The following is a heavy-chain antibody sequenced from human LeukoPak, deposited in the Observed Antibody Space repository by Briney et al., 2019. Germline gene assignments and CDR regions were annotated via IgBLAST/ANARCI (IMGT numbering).Heavy chain of an antibody. Sequence: PSETLSLTCTVSNGSINFVSYYWNWIRQPPGKGLEWLGYIHYTGNTIYNPSLKSRVTISMDTAKNQFSLKVSSVTAADTAVYYCARDGAGMTGTGLDYWGQGILATVSS. V-gene: IGHV4-61*01. CDR3: ARDGAGMTGTGLDY. CDR1: NGSINFVSYY. CDR2: IHYTGNT. D-gene: IGHD3-9*01. J-gene: IGHJ4*02.